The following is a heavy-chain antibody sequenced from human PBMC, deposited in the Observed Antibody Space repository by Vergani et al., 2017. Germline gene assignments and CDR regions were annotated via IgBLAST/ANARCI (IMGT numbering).Heavy chain of an antibody. CDR3: ARATTVTGYYYDSSGFDY. J-gene: IGHJ4*02. Sequence: QVQLVQSGAEVKKPGASVKVSCKASGYTFTSYAMHWVRQAPGQRLEWMGWINVGNGNTKYSQKFQGRVTITRDTSASTAYMELSSLRSEDTAVYYCARATTVTGYYYDSSGFDYWGQGTLVTVSS. V-gene: IGHV1-3*01. CDR1: GYTFTSYA. CDR2: INVGNGNT. D-gene: IGHD3-22*01.